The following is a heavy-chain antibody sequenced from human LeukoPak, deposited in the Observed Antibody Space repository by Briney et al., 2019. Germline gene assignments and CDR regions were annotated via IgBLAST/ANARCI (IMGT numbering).Heavy chain of an antibody. D-gene: IGHD3-10*01. CDR1: GYTFTSYD. CDR3: ARFMVRGVLGP. CDR2: INPNSGNT. V-gene: IGHV1-8*02. J-gene: IGHJ5*02. Sequence: ASVKVSCKASGYTFTSYDINWVRQATGQGLEWMGWINPNSGNTGYAQKFQDRVTMTSSTSASTAYMELRSLTSEDTAVYYCARFMVRGVLGPWGQGTLVTVSS.